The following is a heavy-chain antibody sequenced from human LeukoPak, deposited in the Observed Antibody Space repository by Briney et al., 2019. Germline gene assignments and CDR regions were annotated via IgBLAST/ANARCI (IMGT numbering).Heavy chain of an antibody. CDR2: IYYTGST. D-gene: IGHD6-6*01. V-gene: IGHV4-61*05. CDR3: ARHRAYSSSSPFDY. J-gene: IGHJ4*02. CDR1: GGSISSSSYY. Sequence: PSETLSLTRTVSGGSISSSSYYWGWIRQPPGKGLEWIGYIYYTGSTNYNPSLKSRVTMFVDMSKNQFSLRLSSVTAADTAVYYCARHRAYSSSSPFDYWGQGTLVTVSS.